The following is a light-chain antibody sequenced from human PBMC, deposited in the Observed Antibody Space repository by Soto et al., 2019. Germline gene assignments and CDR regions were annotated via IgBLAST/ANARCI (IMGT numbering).Light chain of an antibody. CDR3: QQYNSYPLT. V-gene: IGKV1-5*03. Sequence: DIQMTQSPSTLSASVGDRVTITCRASQSISSWLAWYQQKPGKAPKLLIYKASSFESGVPSRFSGSGSGTEFTLTISSLQPDDFATYCCQQYNSYPLTFVGGTKVEIK. CDR2: KAS. CDR1: QSISSW. J-gene: IGKJ4*01.